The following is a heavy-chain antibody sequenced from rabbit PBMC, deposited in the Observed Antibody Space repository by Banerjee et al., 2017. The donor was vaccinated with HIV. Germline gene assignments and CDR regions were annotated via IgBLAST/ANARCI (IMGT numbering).Heavy chain of an antibody. D-gene: IGHD8-1*01. V-gene: IGHV1S7*01. CDR1: VFTISSYS. Sequence: QLKETGGGLVQPGGSLTLTCKASVFTISSYSMQWVRQAPGKGLEWIGYIDPVFGSTYYASWVNGRFTISSHNAQKTLYLQLNSLTAADTATYFCARAGSSYYTGAFDPWGQGTLVTVS. J-gene: IGHJ2*01. CDR3: ARAGSSYYTGAFDP. CDR2: IDPVFGST.